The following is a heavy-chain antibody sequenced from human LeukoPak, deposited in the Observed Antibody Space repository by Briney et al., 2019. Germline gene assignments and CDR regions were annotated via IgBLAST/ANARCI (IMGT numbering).Heavy chain of an antibody. V-gene: IGHV3-21*01. CDR1: GFTFSSYS. Sequence: KPGGSLRLSCAASGFTFSSYSMTWVRQAPGKGLEWVSSISSSSSYIYYADSVKGRFTISRDNAKNSLYLQMNSLRAEDTAVYYCARAKDDYVAIYYFDYWGQGTLVTVSS. J-gene: IGHJ4*02. CDR2: ISSSSSYI. CDR3: ARAKDDYVAIYYFDY. D-gene: IGHD3-16*01.